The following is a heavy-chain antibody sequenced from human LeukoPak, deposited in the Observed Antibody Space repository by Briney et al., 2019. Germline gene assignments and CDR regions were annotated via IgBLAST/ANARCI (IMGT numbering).Heavy chain of an antibody. V-gene: IGHV3-30-3*01. CDR1: GFTFSSYA. J-gene: IGHJ4*02. Sequence: GGSLRLSCAAPGFTFSSYAMHRVRQAPGKGLEWVAVISYDGSNKYYADTVKGRFTISRDNSKNTLYLQMNSLRAEDTAVYYCARDSDYDFWSDFDYWGQGTLVTVSS. CDR3: ARDSDYDFWSDFDY. CDR2: ISYDGSNK. D-gene: IGHD3-3*01.